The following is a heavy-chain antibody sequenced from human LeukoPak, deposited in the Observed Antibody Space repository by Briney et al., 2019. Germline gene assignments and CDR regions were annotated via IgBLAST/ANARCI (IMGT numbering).Heavy chain of an antibody. D-gene: IGHD3-10*01. J-gene: IGHJ4*02. Sequence: GGSLRLSCATSGFTFSGSAIHWVRQASGKGLEWVANIKQDGSEKNYVDSEKGRFIISRDNAKNSLYLQTNTLRADDTAVYYCARDGFGTGSNWGQGTLVTVSS. CDR3: ARDGFGTGSN. CDR1: GFTFSGSA. CDR2: IKQDGSEK. V-gene: IGHV3-7*05.